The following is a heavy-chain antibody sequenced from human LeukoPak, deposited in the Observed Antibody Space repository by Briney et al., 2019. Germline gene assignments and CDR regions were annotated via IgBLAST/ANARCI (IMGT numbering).Heavy chain of an antibody. CDR3: ERCAGQYYYDSSGYYLGYYMDV. CDR2: IYTSGST. Sequence: PSETLSLTCTVSGGSISSYYWSWIRQPPGKGLEWIGYIYTSGSTNYNPSLKSRVTISVDTSKNQFSLKLSSVTAADTAVYYCERCAGQYYYDSSGYYLGYYMDVWGKGTTVTVSS. D-gene: IGHD3-22*01. J-gene: IGHJ6*03. CDR1: GGSISSYY. V-gene: IGHV4-4*09.